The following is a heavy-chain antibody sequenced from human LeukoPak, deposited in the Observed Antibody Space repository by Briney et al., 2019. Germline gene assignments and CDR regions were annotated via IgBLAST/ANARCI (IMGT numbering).Heavy chain of an antibody. CDR3: ARSSAYYNEADI. V-gene: IGHV1-46*01. CDR1: GYSFTSYY. CDR2: INPSGGST. D-gene: IGHD1-26*01. J-gene: IGHJ3*02. Sequence: ASVKVSCKTSGYSFTSYYIHWVRQPPGQGLEWMGIINPSGGSTTYAQKFQGRLTMASDTSTRTVYMELSSLRSEDTAMYYCARSSAYYNEADIWGQGTMVTVSS.